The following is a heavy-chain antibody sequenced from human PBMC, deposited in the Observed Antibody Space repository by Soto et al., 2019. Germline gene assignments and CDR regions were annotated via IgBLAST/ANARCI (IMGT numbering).Heavy chain of an antibody. CDR2: TYYRGKA. CDR3: ASLEGLATVSYYFDF. J-gene: IGHJ4*02. CDR1: DDSINSDKYY. D-gene: IGHD1-1*01. V-gene: IGHV4-39*01. Sequence: QLQLQESGPGLVKPSETLSLTCSVSDDSINSDKYYWGWISQPPGKGLEWIGSTYYRGKAYYNPYLQTRVTISLDKSKSQFSLKLNSVTAADSAVYFCASLEGLATVSYYFDFWGPGALVTVSS.